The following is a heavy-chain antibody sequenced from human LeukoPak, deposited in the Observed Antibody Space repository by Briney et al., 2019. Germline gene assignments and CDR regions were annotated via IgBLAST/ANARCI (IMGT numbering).Heavy chain of an antibody. D-gene: IGHD1-20*01. J-gene: IGHJ6*02. CDR3: AKGRGADNSYAMNV. CDR1: GFKFDDYA. V-gene: IGHV3-9*01. Sequence: PGGSLRLSCAASGFKFDDYAMHWVRQAPGKGLEWVSSIPWTNAGVDYADSVKGRCTISRDNAKNSLYLELKSLRVEDTALYYCAKGRGADNSYAMNVWGQGTTVIVSS. CDR2: IPWTNAGV.